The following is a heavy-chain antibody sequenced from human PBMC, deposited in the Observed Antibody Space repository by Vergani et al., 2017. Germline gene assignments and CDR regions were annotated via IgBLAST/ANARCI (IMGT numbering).Heavy chain of an antibody. CDR2: TWYDGNNK. V-gene: IGHV3-33*01. CDR1: GFTFHQYG. CDR3: SRDLRLLYNRFDP. J-gene: IGHJ5*02. D-gene: IGHD1-14*01. Sequence: QVQLVESGGGVVQPGRSLRLSCAASGFTFHQYGMHWVRQAPGKGLEGVAVTWYDGNNKQYADSVKGRFTISRDNSKSTMYLQMNSLRDEDTGVYYCSRDLRLLYNRFDPWGQGTLVTVSS.